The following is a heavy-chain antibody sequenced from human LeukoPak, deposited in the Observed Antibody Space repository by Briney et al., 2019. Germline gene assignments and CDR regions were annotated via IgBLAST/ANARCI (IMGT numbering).Heavy chain of an antibody. CDR3: ARASGSFDY. V-gene: IGHV3-33*01. Sequence: GRSLRLSCAASGFTFSNYGLHWVRQAPGKGLEWVAVIWTDGSNKYYAGSVKGRFTISRDDSKNTLYLQMNSLRAEDSAVYYCARASGSFDYWGQGTLVTVSS. CDR2: IWTDGSNK. J-gene: IGHJ4*02. CDR1: GFTFSNYG. D-gene: IGHD1-26*01.